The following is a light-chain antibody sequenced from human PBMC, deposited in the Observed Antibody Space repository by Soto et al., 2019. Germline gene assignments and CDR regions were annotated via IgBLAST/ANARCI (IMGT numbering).Light chain of an antibody. CDR1: QSVTSSY. J-gene: IGKJ3*01. CDR3: QQYGSSPFT. CDR2: GSF. Sequence: EIVLTQSPGTLSLSPGERLTLSCRASQSVTSSYLAWYQHKPGQAPRLLIYGSFTKATGTPDRFSGSGSGTDFTLTISRLEPEDFAVYYCQQYGSSPFTFGPGTKVDLK. V-gene: IGKV3-20*01.